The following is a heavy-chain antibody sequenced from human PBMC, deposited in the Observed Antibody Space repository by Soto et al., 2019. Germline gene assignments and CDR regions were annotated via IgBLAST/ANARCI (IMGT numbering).Heavy chain of an antibody. V-gene: IGHV4-59*01. J-gene: IGHJ6*02. Sequence: SETLSLTCTVSGGSISSYDGSWIRQPPGKGLEWIGYIYYSGSTNYNPSLKSRVTISVDTSKNQFSLKLSSVTAADTAVYYCARTLWFGESYYGMDVWGQGTTVTVSS. CDR1: GGSISSYD. CDR3: ARTLWFGESYYGMDV. CDR2: IYYSGST. D-gene: IGHD3-10*01.